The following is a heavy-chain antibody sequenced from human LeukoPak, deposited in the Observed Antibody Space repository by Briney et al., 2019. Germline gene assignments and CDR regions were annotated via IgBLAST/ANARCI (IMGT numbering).Heavy chain of an antibody. Sequence: PGGSLRLSCAASGFTFSSYGMHWVRQAPGKGLEWVAVISYDGSNKYYADSVKGRFTISRDNSKNTLYLQMNSLRAEDTAVYYYAKDLQQWLVGDWFDPWGQGTLVTVSS. J-gene: IGHJ5*02. D-gene: IGHD6-19*01. CDR2: ISYDGSNK. CDR1: GFTFSSYG. CDR3: AKDLQQWLVGDWFDP. V-gene: IGHV3-30*18.